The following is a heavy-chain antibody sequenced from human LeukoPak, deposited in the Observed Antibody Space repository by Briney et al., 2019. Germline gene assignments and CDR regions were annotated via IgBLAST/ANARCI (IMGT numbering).Heavy chain of an antibody. J-gene: IGHJ4*02. V-gene: IGHV4-4*07. CDR2: IYTSGST. D-gene: IGHD6-13*01. CDR1: GGSISSYY. Sequence: SETLSLTCTVSGGSISSYYWSWIRQPAGEGLEWIGRIYTSGSTNYNPSLKSRATMSVDTSKNQFSLKLSSVTAADTAVYYCARDSSSWYSSVYWGQGTLVTVSS. CDR3: ARDSSSWYSSVY.